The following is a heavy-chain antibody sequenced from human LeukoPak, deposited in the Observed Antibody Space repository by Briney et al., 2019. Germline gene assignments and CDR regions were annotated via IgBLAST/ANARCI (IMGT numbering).Heavy chain of an antibody. CDR2: ISYDGSDK. CDR3: ANVWRYTSGWYGYYYYGMDV. J-gene: IGHJ6*02. V-gene: IGHV3-30*18. D-gene: IGHD6-19*01. Sequence: GGSLRLSCAASGFTFSSYGMRWVRQAPGKGLEWVAVISYDGSDKYYADSVKGRFTISRDNSKNTLYLQMNSLTAEDTAVYYCANVWRYTSGWYGYYYYGMDVWGQGTTVTVSS. CDR1: GFTFSSYG.